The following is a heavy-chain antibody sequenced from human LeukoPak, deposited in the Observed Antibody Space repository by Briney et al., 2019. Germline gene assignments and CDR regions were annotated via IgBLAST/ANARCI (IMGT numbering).Heavy chain of an antibody. CDR1: GFPLSSYS. D-gene: IGHD3-3*01. CDR2: ISSSGSYI. J-gene: IGHJ3*02. Sequence: PGGSLRLSCAASGFPLSSYSINWVRQAPGKGLEWVSSISSSGSYIHYADSVKGRFTISRDNAKNSLYLQMNSLRAEDTAVYYCARDHVTSYDFWSGDAFDIWGQGTMVTVSS. CDR3: ARDHVTSYDFWSGDAFDI. V-gene: IGHV3-21*01.